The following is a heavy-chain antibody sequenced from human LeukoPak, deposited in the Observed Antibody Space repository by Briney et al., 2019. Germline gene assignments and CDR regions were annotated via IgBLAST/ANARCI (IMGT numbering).Heavy chain of an antibody. J-gene: IGHJ6*02. CDR2: IKQDGSEK. CDR3: ARDIIVEPDRWAKGIAAGYGMDV. V-gene: IGHV3-7*01. CDR1: GFTVSSNY. D-gene: IGHD6-13*01. Sequence: PGGSLRLSCAASGFTVSSNYMNWVRQAPGKGLEWVANIKQDGSEKYYVDSVKGRFTISRDNAKNSLYLQMNSLRAEDTAVYYCARDIIVEPDRWAKGIAAGYGMDVWGQGTTVTVSS.